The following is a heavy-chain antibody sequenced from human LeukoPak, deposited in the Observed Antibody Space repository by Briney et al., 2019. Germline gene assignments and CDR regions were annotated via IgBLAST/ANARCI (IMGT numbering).Heavy chain of an antibody. CDR2: IYYSGST. D-gene: IGHD3-22*01. CDR3: ARTNYDSSGYYYFYFDY. J-gene: IGHJ4*02. V-gene: IGHV4-59*01. Sequence: SETLSLTCTVSGGSISSYYWSWIRQPPGKGLEWIGYIYYSGSTNYNTSLKSRVTISVDTSKNQFSLKLSSVTAADTAVYYCARTNYDSSGYYYFYFDYWGQGTLVTVSS. CDR1: GGSISSYY.